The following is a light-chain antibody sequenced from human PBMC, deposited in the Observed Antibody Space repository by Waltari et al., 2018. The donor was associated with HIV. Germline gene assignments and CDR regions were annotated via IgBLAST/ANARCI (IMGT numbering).Light chain of an antibody. Sequence: EIVLPQYQATLSLSPGERATLSCRAGQSVSSYLAWYQQKPGQAPRFLIYDAFKRTTGVPARFRSSESGTDFTVTISRLEPEDFAVYYCRQRSNWPPWTFGRGTKVEI. CDR2: DAF. V-gene: IGKV3-11*01. CDR3: RQRSNWPPWT. J-gene: IGKJ1*01. CDR1: QSVSSY.